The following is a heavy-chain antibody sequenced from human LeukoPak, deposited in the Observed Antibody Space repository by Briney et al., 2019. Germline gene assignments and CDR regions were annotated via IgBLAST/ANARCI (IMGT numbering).Heavy chain of an antibody. J-gene: IGHJ6*02. Sequence: SETLSLTCTVSGGSISSYYWSWIRQPAGKGLEWIGRVYTSGSTNYNPSLKSRVTMSVDTSKNQCSLKLSSVTAADTAVYYCARDYYDSSGYYYGPYYYYGMDVWGQGTTVTVSS. CDR3: ARDYYDSSGYYYGPYYYYGMDV. CDR1: GGSISSYY. D-gene: IGHD3-22*01. V-gene: IGHV4-4*07. CDR2: VYTSGST.